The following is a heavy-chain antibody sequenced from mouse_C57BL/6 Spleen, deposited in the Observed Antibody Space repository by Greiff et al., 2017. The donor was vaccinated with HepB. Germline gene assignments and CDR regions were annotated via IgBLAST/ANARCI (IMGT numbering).Heavy chain of an antibody. CDR1: GFSLTSYG. CDR3: ARALGITTNAMDY. V-gene: IGHV2-6*03. Sequence: QVQLKESGPGLVAPSQSLSITCTVSGFSLTSYGVHWVRQPPGKGLEWLVVIWSDGSTTYNSALKSRLSISKDNSKSQVFLKMNSLQTDDTAMYYCARALGITTNAMDYWGQGTSVTVSS. CDR2: IWSDGST. J-gene: IGHJ4*01. D-gene: IGHD1-1*01.